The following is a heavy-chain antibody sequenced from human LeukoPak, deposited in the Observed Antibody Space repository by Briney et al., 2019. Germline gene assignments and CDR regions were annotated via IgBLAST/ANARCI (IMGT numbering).Heavy chain of an antibody. J-gene: IGHJ4*02. D-gene: IGHD1-26*01. CDR3: ARVSDSGSYFNY. Sequence: GGSLRLSCAASGFTFSSYSMNWVRQAPGRGLEWVSSISSSSSYIYYADSVKGRFTISRDNAKNSLYLQVNSLRAEDTAVYYCARVSDSGSYFNYWGQGTLVTVSS. CDR1: GFTFSSYS. V-gene: IGHV3-21*01. CDR2: ISSSSSYI.